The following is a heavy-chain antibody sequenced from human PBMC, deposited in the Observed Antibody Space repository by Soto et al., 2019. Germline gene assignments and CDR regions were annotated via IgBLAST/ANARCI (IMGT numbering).Heavy chain of an antibody. D-gene: IGHD6-13*01. CDR3: ASDAAAGLKC. CDR2: INSDASII. J-gene: IGHJ4*02. Sequence: EVPLVESGGGLVQPGRSLRLSCAVSGITFRNYWMHWIRQATGKGLVWVSHINSDASIINYADSVKGRFTISRDKARNTLYLQMNSLRVDDTAIYYCASDAAAGLKCWGQGTLVTVSS. V-gene: IGHV3-74*01. CDR1: GITFRNYW.